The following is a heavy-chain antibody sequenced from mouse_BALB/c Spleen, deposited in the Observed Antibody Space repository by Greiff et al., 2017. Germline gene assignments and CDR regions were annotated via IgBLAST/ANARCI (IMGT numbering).Heavy chain of an antibody. V-gene: IGHV1-63*02. CDR1: GYTFTNYW. CDR3: ARAESYGDDEAWFDD. Sequence: QVQLQQSGAELVRPGTSVKISCKASGYTFTNYWLGWVKQRPGHGLEWIGDIYPGGGYTNYNEKVKGKATLTADTSSSTTYMQLSSLTSEDSAVYDGARAESYGDDEAWFDDWGQGTMVTVAA. J-gene: IGHJ3*01. CDR2: IYPGGGYT. D-gene: IGHD2-2*01.